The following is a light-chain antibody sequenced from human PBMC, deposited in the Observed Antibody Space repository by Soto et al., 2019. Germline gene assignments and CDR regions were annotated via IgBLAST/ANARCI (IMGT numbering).Light chain of an antibody. CDR1: QSVSSSF. J-gene: IGKJ1*01. CDR2: GAS. V-gene: IGKV3-20*01. CDR3: QQYVTSPWA. Sequence: EIVLTQSPGTLSLSPGERATLSCRASQSVSSSFLAWYQQKPGQAPRLLIYGASNRPTGIPDRFSGSGSGKDFTLTISRLEPEDFAVYYCQQYVTSPWAFGQGTKVAIE.